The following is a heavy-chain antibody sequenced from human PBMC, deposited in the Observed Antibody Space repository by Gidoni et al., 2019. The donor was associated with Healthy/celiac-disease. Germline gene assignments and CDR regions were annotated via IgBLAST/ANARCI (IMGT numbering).Heavy chain of an antibody. CDR2: IYYGGST. CDR1: GGSISSSSYY. D-gene: IGHD3-10*01. CDR3: ARDFNRVGSSGRKYFDY. V-gene: IGHV4-39*07. Sequence: QLQLQESGPGLVKPLETLSLPCTVSGGSISSSSYYWGWIRQPPGKGLEWIGNIYYGGSTYYNPSLKSRVTISVDTSKNQFSLRLSSVTAADTAVYYCARDFNRVGSSGRKYFDYWGQGTLVTVSS. J-gene: IGHJ4*02.